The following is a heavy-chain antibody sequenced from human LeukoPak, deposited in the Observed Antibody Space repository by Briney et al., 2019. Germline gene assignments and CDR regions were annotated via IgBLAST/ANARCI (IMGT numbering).Heavy chain of an antibody. J-gene: IGHJ4*02. CDR3: ARADYYDSSGYPQY. Sequence: PGGSLRLSCAASGFTFSNYWMHWVRQAPGKGLEWVAVISYDGSNKYYADSVKGRFTISRDNSKNTLYLQMNSLRAEDTAVYYCARADYYDSSGYPQYWGQGTLVTVSS. D-gene: IGHD3-22*01. V-gene: IGHV3-30-3*01. CDR2: ISYDGSNK. CDR1: GFTFSNYW.